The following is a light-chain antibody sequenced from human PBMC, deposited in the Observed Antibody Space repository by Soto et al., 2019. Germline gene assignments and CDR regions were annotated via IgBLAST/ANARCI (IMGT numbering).Light chain of an antibody. CDR2: GNN. V-gene: IGLV1-40*01. CDR3: QSYDSSLSGYV. J-gene: IGLJ1*01. Sequence: QPVLTQPPSVSGAPGQRVTISCTGSSSNIGAGYDVHWYQQLPGTAPKLLIYGNNNRPSGVPDRFSGSKSGTSASLAITGLQAEDEADYYFQSYDSSLSGYVFGSGTKVTVL. CDR1: SSNIGAGYD.